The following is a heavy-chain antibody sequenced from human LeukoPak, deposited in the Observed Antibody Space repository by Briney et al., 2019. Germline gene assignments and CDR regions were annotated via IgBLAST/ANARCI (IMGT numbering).Heavy chain of an antibody. V-gene: IGHV3-9*01. J-gene: IGHJ5*02. CDR3: AKDIMRYSGSWWEFDP. Sequence: GGSLRLSCAASGFTFDEYAMHWVRQVPGKGLEWVSGISWNSINIGYVDSVKGRFTISRDNAKNTLDLEMNSLRAEDTALYYCAKDIMRYSGSWWEFDPWGQGTRVTVSS. CDR1: GFTFDEYA. CDR2: ISWNSINI. D-gene: IGHD1-26*01.